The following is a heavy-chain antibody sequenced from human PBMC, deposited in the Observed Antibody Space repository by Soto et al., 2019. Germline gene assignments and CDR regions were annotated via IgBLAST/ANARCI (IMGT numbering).Heavy chain of an antibody. V-gene: IGHV4-34*01. CDR3: ARGLQITMVRGVISLATNTSKGFDY. D-gene: IGHD3-10*01. J-gene: IGHJ4*02. CDR1: GGSFSGYY. CDR2: INHSGST. Sequence: SETLSLTCAVYGGSFSGYYWSWIRQPPGKGLEWIGEINHSGSTNYNPSLKSRVTISVDTSKNQFSLKLSSVTAADTAVYYCARGLQITMVRGVISLATNTSKGFDYWGQGTLVTVSS.